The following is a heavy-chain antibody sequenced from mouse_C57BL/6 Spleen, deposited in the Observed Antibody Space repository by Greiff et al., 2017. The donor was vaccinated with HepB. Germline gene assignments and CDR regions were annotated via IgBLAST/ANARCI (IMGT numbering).Heavy chain of an antibody. Sequence: VQLVESDAELVKPGASVKISCKVSGYTFTDHTIHWMKQRPEQGLEWIGYIYPRDGSTKYNEKFKGKATLTADKSSSTAYMQLNSLTSEDSAVYFCARERVYYGNFLDYWGQGTTLTVSS. CDR1: GYTFTDHT. D-gene: IGHD2-1*01. CDR2: IYPRDGST. V-gene: IGHV1-78*01. CDR3: ARERVYYGNFLDY. J-gene: IGHJ2*01.